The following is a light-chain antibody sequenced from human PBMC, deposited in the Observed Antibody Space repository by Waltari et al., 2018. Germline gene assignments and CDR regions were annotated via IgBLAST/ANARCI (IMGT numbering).Light chain of an antibody. CDR2: GAS. CDR3: QQSYSTPIT. J-gene: IGKJ5*01. Sequence: DIQMTQSPSSLSASVGDRVTVTCRASQSISRQVNWYQQKPGKAPKLLISGASSLQSGVPSRFSGSGSGTDFTLTISSLQPEDFATYYCQQSYSTPITFGQGTRLDIK. V-gene: IGKV1-39*01. CDR1: QSISRQ.